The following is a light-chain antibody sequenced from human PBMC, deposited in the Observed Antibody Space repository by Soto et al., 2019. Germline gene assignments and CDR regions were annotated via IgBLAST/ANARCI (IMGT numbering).Light chain of an antibody. CDR2: EVS. J-gene: IGLJ2*01. V-gene: IGLV2-14*01. CDR1: SSDVGGYNY. Sequence: SVLTQAAAVSGSPGQSITISCTGTSSDVGGYNYVSWYQHHPGKAPKLMIYEVSNRPSRVSNRFSGSKSGNTASLTISGLQAEDEAHYYCSSYTSTRTYVVFGGGTKVTVL. CDR3: SSYTSTRTYVV.